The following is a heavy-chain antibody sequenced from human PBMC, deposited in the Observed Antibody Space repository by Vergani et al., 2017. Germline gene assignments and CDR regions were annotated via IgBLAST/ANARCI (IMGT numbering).Heavy chain of an antibody. J-gene: IGHJ6*03. Sequence: QVQLVQSGAEVKKPGASVKVSCKASGYTFTSYDLNWVRQATGQGLEWMGWMNPNSGNTGYAQKFQGRVTMTRNTSISTAYMEPSSLRSEDTAVYYCARALRVGTDPLYYYYMDVWGKGTTVTVSS. CDR2: MNPNSGNT. V-gene: IGHV1-8*01. D-gene: IGHD2-21*02. CDR3: ARALRVGTDPLYYYYMDV. CDR1: GYTFTSYD.